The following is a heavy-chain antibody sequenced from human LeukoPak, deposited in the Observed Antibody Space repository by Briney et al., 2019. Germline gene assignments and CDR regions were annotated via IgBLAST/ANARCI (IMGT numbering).Heavy chain of an antibody. Sequence: SETLSLTCVVYGGSFSGHYWTGIRQRPGKGLEWIGEINLGGSPTYNPSLKSRATISVDPSKNQISLKVRFVTAADTAVYYCARRYYYDSSGYFDYWGQGTLVTVSS. CDR1: GGSFSGHY. V-gene: IGHV4-34*01. D-gene: IGHD3-22*01. CDR2: INLGGSP. CDR3: ARRYYYDSSGYFDY. J-gene: IGHJ4*02.